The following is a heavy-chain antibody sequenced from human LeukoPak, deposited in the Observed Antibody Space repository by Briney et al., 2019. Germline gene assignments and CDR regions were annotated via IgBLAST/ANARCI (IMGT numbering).Heavy chain of an antibody. CDR1: GFTFSTYA. V-gene: IGHV3-23*01. D-gene: IGHD2-15*01. CDR3: AKGTLGSCSGARCYPFDY. J-gene: IGHJ4*02. CDR2: ITGRGDST. Sequence: PGGSLRLSCAASGFTFSTYAMNSVRQTPGKGLEWVSSITGRGDSTYLADSVKGRFTISRDNSKNTLYLQMNSLRAEDTAIYYCAKGTLGSCSGARCYPFDYWGQGTLVNVSS.